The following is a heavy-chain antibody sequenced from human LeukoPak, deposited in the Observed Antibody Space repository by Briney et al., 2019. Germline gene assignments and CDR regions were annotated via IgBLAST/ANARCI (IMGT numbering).Heavy chain of an antibody. J-gene: IGHJ4*02. D-gene: IGHD2-15*01. CDR2: IYYSAST. Sequence: SETLSLTCTVSGDSISSSTYYWVWIRQPPGRGLEWIGAIYYSASTDSNPSLKRRATISVDTSKNQYSLKLSSMTAADTAVYYCARTYCSSGSCHFDYWGQGTLVTVSS. V-gene: IGHV4-39*07. CDR3: ARTYCSSGSCHFDY. CDR1: GDSISSSTYY.